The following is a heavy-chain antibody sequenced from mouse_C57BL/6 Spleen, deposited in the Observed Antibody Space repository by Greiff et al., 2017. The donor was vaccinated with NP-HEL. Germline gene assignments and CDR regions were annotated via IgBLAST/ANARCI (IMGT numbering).Heavy chain of an antibody. D-gene: IGHD2-1*01. V-gene: IGHV3-6*01. J-gene: IGHJ3*01. CDR1: GYSITSGYY. CDR2: ISYDGSN. CDR3: AKGGIYYGNYGFAY. Sequence: DVQLQESGPGLVKPSQSLSLTCSVTGYSITSGYYWNWIRQFPGNKLEWMGYISYDGSNNYNPSLKNRISITRDTSKNQFFLKLNSVTTEDTATYYCAKGGIYYGNYGFAYWGQGTLVTVSA.